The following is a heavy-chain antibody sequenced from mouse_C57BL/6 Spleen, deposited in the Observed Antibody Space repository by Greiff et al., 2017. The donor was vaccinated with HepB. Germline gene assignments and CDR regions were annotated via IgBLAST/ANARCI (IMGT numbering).Heavy chain of an antibody. CDR2: IRNKANGYTT. D-gene: IGHD1-1*02. J-gene: IGHJ2*01. CDR3: ARDGCYERYMDY. V-gene: IGHV7-3*01. CDR1: GFTFTDYY. Sequence: EVKLVESGGGLVQPGGSLSLSCAASGFTFTDYYMSWVRQPPGKALEWLGFIRNKANGYTTEYSASVKGRFTISRDNSQSILYLHMRALRAEDSATYYCARDGCYERYMDYWGQGTTLTVSS.